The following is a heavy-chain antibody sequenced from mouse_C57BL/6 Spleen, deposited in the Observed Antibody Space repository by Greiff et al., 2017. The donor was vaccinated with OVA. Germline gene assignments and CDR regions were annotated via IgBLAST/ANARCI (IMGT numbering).Heavy chain of an antibody. Sequence: EVHLVESGGGLVKPGGSLKLSCAASGFTFSDYGMHWVRQAPEKGLEWVAYISRGSSTIYYADTVKGRFTISRDNAKNTLFLQMTSLRSEDTDMYYFARYYGDDDGDDDGLYYYAMDYWGQGTSVTVSS. CDR1: GFTFSDYG. D-gene: IGHD2-2*01. V-gene: IGHV5-17*01. CDR2: ISRGSSTI. J-gene: IGHJ4*01. CDR3: ARYYGDDDGDDDGLYYYAMDY.